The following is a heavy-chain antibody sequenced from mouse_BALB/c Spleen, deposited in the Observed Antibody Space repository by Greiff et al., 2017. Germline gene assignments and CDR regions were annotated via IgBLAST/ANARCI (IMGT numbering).Heavy chain of an antibody. D-gene: IGHD2-4*01. CDR3: ARFFYDYDGSFDY. Sequence: EVQGVESGGGLVKPGGSLKLSCAASGFAFSSYDMSWVRQTPEKRLEWVAYISSGGGSTYYPDTVKGRFTISRDNAKNTLYLQMSSLKSEDTAMYYCARFFYDYDGSFDYWGQGTTLTVSS. CDR1: GFAFSSYD. J-gene: IGHJ2*01. CDR2: ISSGGGST. V-gene: IGHV5-12-1*01.